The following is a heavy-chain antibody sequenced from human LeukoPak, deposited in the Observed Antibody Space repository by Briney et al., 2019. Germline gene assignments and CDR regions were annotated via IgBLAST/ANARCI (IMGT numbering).Heavy chain of an antibody. CDR1: GGSISSNF. Sequence: SETLSLTCTVSGGSISSNFWCWIRQPPGKGLKWIGYIYNNGNTRYNPSVKSRATILGDTSRNQFSLKLKSVTAADTAIYYCARAKPDWNPPDYWGQGILVTVSS. CDR2: IYNNGNT. CDR3: ARAKPDWNPPDY. J-gene: IGHJ4*02. V-gene: IGHV4-4*09. D-gene: IGHD1-1*01.